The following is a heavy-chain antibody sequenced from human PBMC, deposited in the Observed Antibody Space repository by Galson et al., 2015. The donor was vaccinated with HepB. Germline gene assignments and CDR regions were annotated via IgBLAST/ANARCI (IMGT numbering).Heavy chain of an antibody. Sequence: SLRLSCAASGFTFSSYAMHWVRQAPGKGLEWVAVIWYDGSNKYYADSVKGRFTISRDNSKNTLYLQMNSLRAEDTAVYYCARDMGATKFGAFDIWGQGTMVTVSS. V-gene: IGHV3-33*08. CDR1: GFTFSSYA. D-gene: IGHD1-26*01. CDR2: IWYDGSNK. CDR3: ARDMGATKFGAFDI. J-gene: IGHJ3*02.